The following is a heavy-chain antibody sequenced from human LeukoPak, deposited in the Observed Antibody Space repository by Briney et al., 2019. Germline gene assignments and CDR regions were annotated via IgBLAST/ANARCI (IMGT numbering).Heavy chain of an antibody. J-gene: IGHJ6*02. Sequence: NPSETLSLTCTVSGGSISSGGYYWSWIRQHPGKGLEWIGYIYYSGSTYYNPSLKSRVTISVDTSKNQFSLKLSSVTAADTAVYYCARGQDYDFWSGYYYGMDVWGQGTTVTVSS. CDR1: GGSISSGGYY. V-gene: IGHV4-31*03. CDR2: IYYSGST. CDR3: ARGQDYDFWSGYYYGMDV. D-gene: IGHD3-3*01.